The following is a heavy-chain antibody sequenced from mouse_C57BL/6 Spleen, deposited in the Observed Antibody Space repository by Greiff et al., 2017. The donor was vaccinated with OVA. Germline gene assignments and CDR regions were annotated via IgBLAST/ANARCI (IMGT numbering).Heavy chain of an antibody. J-gene: IGHJ2*01. CDR3: ARSKYDGGGFDD. CDR1: GYTFTGYW. CDR2: LLPGSGST. Sequence: QVQLQQSGAELMKPGASVKLSCKATGYTFTGYWIEWVKQRPGHGLEWIGELLPGSGSTNYNEKFKGKATFTADKSSNTAYMQLSSLTTEDSAIYYCARSKYDGGGFDDWGKGTTLTVSS. D-gene: IGHD2-14*01. V-gene: IGHV1-9*01.